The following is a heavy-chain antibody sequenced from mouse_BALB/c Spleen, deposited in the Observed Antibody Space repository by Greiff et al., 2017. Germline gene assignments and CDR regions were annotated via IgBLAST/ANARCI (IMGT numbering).Heavy chain of an antibody. J-gene: IGHJ2*01. CDR1: GFTFSSYA. D-gene: IGHD2-4*01. CDR2: ISSGGST. Sequence: EVQLVESGGGLVQPGGSRKLSCAASGFTFSSYAMSWVRQTPEKRLEWVASISSGGSTYYPDSVKGRFTISRDNARNILYLQMSSLRSEDTAMYYCARGLITNYWGQGTTLTVSS. CDR3: ARGLITNY. V-gene: IGHV5-6-5*01.